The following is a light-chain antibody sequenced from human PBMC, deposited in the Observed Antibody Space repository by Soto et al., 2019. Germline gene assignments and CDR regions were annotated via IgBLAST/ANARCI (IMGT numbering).Light chain of an antibody. CDR2: GAS. CDR3: QKYDTSPRT. Sequence: DIVLTQSPGTLSLSPGESATLSCRGSQSLSSNYLAWYQQKTGQAPRLLIYGASSRATDIPDRLSGSGSGTGLNLTISGLEPEDFAVYFCQKYDTSPRTCGQGTKVDIK. J-gene: IGKJ1*01. V-gene: IGKV3-20*01. CDR1: QSLSSNY.